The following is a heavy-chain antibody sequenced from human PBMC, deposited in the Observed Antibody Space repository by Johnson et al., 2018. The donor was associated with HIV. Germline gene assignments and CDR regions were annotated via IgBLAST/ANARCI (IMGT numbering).Heavy chain of an antibody. V-gene: IGHV3-20*04. CDR2: INWNGGST. CDR1: RFTFDDYA. J-gene: IGHJ3*02. Sequence: VQLVESGGVVVHPGGSLRLSCETSRFTFDDYAMHWVRQAPGKGLEWVSGINWNGGSTGYADSVKGRFTISRDNAKNSLYLQMNSLRAEDTAVYYCARDRGYWDAFDIWGQGTMVTVSS. CDR3: ARDRGYWDAFDI. D-gene: IGHD3-22*01.